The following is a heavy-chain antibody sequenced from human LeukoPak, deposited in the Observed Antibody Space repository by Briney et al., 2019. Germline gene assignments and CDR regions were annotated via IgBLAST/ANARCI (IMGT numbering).Heavy chain of an antibody. J-gene: IGHJ4*02. Sequence: PGGSLRLSCAGSGFTFNNHAMSWVRQAPGKGLEWVSGINGNCASTYYSDSVKGRFTISRDNSKNTLYLQMSSLRAEDTDIYYCAKDQGYSYYYLDYWGQGTLVTVSS. CDR2: INGNCAST. CDR3: AKDQGYSYYYLDY. CDR1: GFTFNNHA. D-gene: IGHD5-18*01. V-gene: IGHV3-23*01.